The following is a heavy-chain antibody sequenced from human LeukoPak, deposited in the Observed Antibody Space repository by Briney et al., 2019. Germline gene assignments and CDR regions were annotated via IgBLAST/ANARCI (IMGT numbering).Heavy chain of an antibody. CDR3: ARVGSLVHYFDY. J-gene: IGHJ4*02. V-gene: IGHV3-48*03. D-gene: IGHD2-8*02. Sequence: PGGSLRLSCAASGFTFSRYEMSWVRQAPGKGLEWVSYISSSGGTMYYADSVKGRLTISRDNAKNSLYLQMNSLRAEDTAVYYRARVGSLVHYFDYWGQGTLVTVSS. CDR1: GFTFSRYE. CDR2: ISSSGGTM.